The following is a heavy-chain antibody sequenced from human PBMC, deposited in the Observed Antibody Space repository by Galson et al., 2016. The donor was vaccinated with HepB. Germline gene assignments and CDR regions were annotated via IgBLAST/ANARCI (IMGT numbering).Heavy chain of an antibody. Sequence: SLRLSCAASGFTFRTSGMNWVRQAPGKGLEWVLSISIVGNIYYADSVKGRFTISRDNAKSSLFLQMNSLRTDDTAVYYCASSGDYSTPNWFDAWGQGTLVTVSS. CDR3: ASSGDYSTPNWFDA. CDR2: ISIVGNI. V-gene: IGHV3-21*01. CDR1: GFTFRTSG. D-gene: IGHD3-22*01. J-gene: IGHJ5*02.